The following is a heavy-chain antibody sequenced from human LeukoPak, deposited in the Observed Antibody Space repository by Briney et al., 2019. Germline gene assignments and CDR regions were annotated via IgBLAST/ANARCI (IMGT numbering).Heavy chain of an antibody. Sequence: GESLKISCKGSGYSFTSYWIGWVRQMPGKGLEWMGIIYPGDSDTRYSPSFQGQVTISADKSISTAYLQWSSLKASDTAMYYCARLAGAVASRRGMDVWGQGTTVTVSS. CDR1: GYSFTSYW. CDR2: IYPGDSDT. D-gene: IGHD6-19*01. J-gene: IGHJ6*02. V-gene: IGHV5-51*01. CDR3: ARLAGAVASRRGMDV.